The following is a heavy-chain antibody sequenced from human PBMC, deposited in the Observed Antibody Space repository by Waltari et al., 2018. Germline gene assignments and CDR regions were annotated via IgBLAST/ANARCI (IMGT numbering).Heavy chain of an antibody. CDR3: ARTLWFRELLPYYFDY. Sequence: QVQLQESGPGLVKPSETLSLTCTVSGCSLSSHSWSWIRPPPGKGLEWIGYIYYSGSTNYNPSLKSRVTISVDTSKNQFSLKLSSVTAADTAVYYCARTLWFRELLPYYFDYWGQGTLVTVSS. D-gene: IGHD3-10*01. CDR1: GCSLSSHS. CDR2: IYYSGST. V-gene: IGHV4-59*11. J-gene: IGHJ4*02.